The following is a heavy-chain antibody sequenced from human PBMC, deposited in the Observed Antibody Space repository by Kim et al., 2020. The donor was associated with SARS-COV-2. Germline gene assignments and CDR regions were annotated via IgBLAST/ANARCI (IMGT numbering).Heavy chain of an antibody. CDR3: ARDRMGRGVIIKLNGMDV. D-gene: IGHD3-10*01. Sequence: ASVKVSCKASGYTFTSYAMHWVRQAPGQRLEWMGWINAGNGNTKYSQKFQGRVTITRDTSASTAYMELSSLRSEDTAVYYCARDRMGRGVIIKLNGMDVWGQGTTVTVSS. J-gene: IGHJ6*02. CDR2: INAGNGNT. CDR1: GYTFTSYA. V-gene: IGHV1-3*01.